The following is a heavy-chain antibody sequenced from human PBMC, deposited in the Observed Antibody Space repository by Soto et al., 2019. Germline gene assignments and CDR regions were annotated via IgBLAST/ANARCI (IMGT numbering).Heavy chain of an antibody. D-gene: IGHD6-6*01. CDR2: IYNSGRT. Sequence: ETLSLTCTVSGGSVDSDSYYWTWIRQPPGKGLEWIGYIYNSGRTNYNPSLESRVTISIDTSRNQFSLKLTSVTAADTAVFYCAREYSNSPEAFDFWGQGTLVTLSS. CDR3: AREYSNSPEAFDF. J-gene: IGHJ4*02. V-gene: IGHV4-61*01. CDR1: GGSVDSDSYY.